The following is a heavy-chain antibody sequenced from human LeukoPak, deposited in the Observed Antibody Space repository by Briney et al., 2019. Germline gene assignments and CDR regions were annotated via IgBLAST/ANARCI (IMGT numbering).Heavy chain of an antibody. D-gene: IGHD3-3*02. CDR3: ARLPNHILDY. CDR2: ILYSGTT. CDR1: GGSINKSSNY. Sequence: SETLSLTCTVSGGSINKSSNYWGWIRQPPGKGLEWIGSILYSGTTYYNPSLKSRVTISVDTSKNQFSLKLTSVTAADTAVYCCARLPNHILDYWGQGALVTVSS. J-gene: IGHJ4*02. V-gene: IGHV4-39*01.